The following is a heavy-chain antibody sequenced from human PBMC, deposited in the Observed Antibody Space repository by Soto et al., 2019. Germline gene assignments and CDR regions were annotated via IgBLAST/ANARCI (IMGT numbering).Heavy chain of an antibody. CDR2: ISGSVGST. V-gene: IGHV3-23*01. J-gene: IGHJ4*02. CDR3: AKDTDYSNFYYFDY. Sequence: GGSLRLSCAASGFTFSSYAMSWVRQAPGKGLEWVSAISGSVGSTYYADSVKGRFTISRDNSKNTLYLQMNSLRAEDTAVYYCAKDTDYSNFYYFDYWGPGTLVPVSS. CDR1: GFTFSSYA. D-gene: IGHD4-4*01.